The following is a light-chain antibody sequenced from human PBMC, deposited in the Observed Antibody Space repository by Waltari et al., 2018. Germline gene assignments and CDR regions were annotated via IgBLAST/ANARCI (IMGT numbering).Light chain of an antibody. V-gene: IGKV3-20*01. CDR1: QSVTSNN. J-gene: IGKJ3*01. Sequence: EIVLTQSPGTLSLSPGERATLSCRASQSVTSNNLAWYQHKPGQAPRRLIYDGSSRATDIPDRFRGSGSGTDFTLTISRLEPEDFAVYYCQHHGSSIFTFGPGTKVDIK. CDR2: DGS. CDR3: QHHGSSIFT.